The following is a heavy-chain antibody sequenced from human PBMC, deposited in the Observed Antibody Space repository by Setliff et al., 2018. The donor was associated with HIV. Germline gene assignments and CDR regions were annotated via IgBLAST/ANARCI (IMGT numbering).Heavy chain of an antibody. V-gene: IGHV4-59*08. D-gene: IGHD5-18*01. J-gene: IGHJ5*02. CDR2: INYSGST. CDR3: ARYSYGYVRDLRFDP. Sequence: PSETLSLTCTVSGGSISSYYWSWIRQPPGKGLEWIGYINYSGSTNYNPSLQSRVTISVDTSKNHFSLKLTPVTAADTAVYYCARYSYGYVRDLRFDPWGQGTLVTVSS. CDR1: GGSISSYY.